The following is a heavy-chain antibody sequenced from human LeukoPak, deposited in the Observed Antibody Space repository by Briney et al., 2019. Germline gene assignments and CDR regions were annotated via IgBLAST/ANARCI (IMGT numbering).Heavy chain of an antibody. CDR2: ISGSGGST. CDR1: GFTFSSYA. Sequence: PGGSLRLSCAASGFTFSSYAMSWVRQAPGKGLEWVSAISGSGGSTYYADSVKGRFTISRDNSKNRLYLQMNSLRAEDTAVYYCAKDRFPGSGFGYFDYWGQGTLVTVSS. J-gene: IGHJ4*02. D-gene: IGHD3-22*01. V-gene: IGHV3-23*01. CDR3: AKDRFPGSGFGYFDY.